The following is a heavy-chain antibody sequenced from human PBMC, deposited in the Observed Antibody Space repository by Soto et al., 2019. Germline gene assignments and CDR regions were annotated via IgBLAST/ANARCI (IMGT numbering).Heavy chain of an antibody. V-gene: IGHV1-69*13. J-gene: IGHJ6*02. CDR1: GGTFSSYA. CDR3: ARDLVGGSSHVDHYYYYGMDV. CDR2: IIPIFGTA. Sequence: GASVKVSCKASGGTFSSYAISWVRQAPGQGLEWMGGIIPIFGTANYAQKFQGRVTITADESTSTAYMELSSLRSEDTAVYYCARDLVGGSSHVDHYYYYGMDVWGQGTTVTVSS. D-gene: IGHD2-15*01.